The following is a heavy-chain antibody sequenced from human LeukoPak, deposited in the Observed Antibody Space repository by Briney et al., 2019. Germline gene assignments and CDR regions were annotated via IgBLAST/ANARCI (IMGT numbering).Heavy chain of an antibody. CDR1: GGSFSGYY. CDR3: ARGPRLLWFGELSHYYYYYYMDV. J-gene: IGHJ6*03. CDR2: INHSGST. V-gene: IGHV4-34*01. D-gene: IGHD3-10*01. Sequence: SETLSLTCAVYGGSFSGYYWSWIRQPPGKGLDWIGEINHSGSTNYNPSLKSRVTISVDTSKNQFSLKLSPVTAADTAVYYCARGPRLLWFGELSHYYYYYYMDVWGKGTTVTVSS.